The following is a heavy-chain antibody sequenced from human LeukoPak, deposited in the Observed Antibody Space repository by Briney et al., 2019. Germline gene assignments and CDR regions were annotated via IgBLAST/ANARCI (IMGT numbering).Heavy chain of an antibody. CDR1: GYTFANSY. J-gene: IGHJ3*02. CDR3: ARIRDGYNDAYDI. D-gene: IGHD5-24*01. V-gene: IGHV1-46*01. Sequence: ASVKVSCKASGYTFANSYIHWVRQAPGQVLEWMGLINPDGGNTNYAQNFQGRVTLTRDTSTSTVYMELSSLRSEDTAVYYCARIRDGYNDAYDIWGQGTVVTVPS. CDR2: INPDGGNT.